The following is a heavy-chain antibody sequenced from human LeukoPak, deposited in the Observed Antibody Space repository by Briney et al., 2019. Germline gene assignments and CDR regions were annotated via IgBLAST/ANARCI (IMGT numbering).Heavy chain of an antibody. CDR3: ANQNQYDPNYFDY. J-gene: IGHJ4*02. CDR1: GGSISSSSYY. CDR2: IYYSAST. V-gene: IGHV4-39*01. D-gene: IGHD1-14*01. Sequence: PSETLSLTCTVSGGSISSSSYYWGWIRQPPGKGLEWIGSIYYSASTYYNPSLKSRVTISVDTSKDQFSLKLSSVTAADTAVYYCANQNQYDPNYFDYWGQGTLVTVSS.